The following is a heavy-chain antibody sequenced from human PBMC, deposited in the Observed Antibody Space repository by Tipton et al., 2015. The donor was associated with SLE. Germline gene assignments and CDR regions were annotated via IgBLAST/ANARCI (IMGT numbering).Heavy chain of an antibody. CDR2: IKSKIDGGTT. CDR1: GFTFSNAW. CDR3: TTDHDDFWSGYRYGG. D-gene: IGHD3-3*01. V-gene: IGHV3-15*01. J-gene: IGHJ4*02. Sequence: SLRLSCAASGFTFSNAWMTWVRQAPGKGLEWVGRIKSKIDGGTTDYAAPVKGRFTISRDDSKTTLYLQMNSLKTEDTAVYYCTTDHDDFWSGYRYGGWGQGTLVTVSS.